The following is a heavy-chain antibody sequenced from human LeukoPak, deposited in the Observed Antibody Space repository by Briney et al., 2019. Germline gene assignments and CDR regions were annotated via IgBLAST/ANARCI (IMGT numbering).Heavy chain of an antibody. J-gene: IGHJ4*02. V-gene: IGHV3-30-3*01. CDR1: GFTFSSYA. D-gene: IGHD4-17*01. CDR2: ISYDGSNK. Sequence: GGSLRLSCAASGFTFSSYAMHWVRQAPGKGLEWVAVISYDGSNKYYADSVKGRFTVSRDNSKNTLYLQMNSLRAEDTAEYYCASLTTVTTTPHYWGQGTLVTVSS. CDR3: ASLTTVTTTPHY.